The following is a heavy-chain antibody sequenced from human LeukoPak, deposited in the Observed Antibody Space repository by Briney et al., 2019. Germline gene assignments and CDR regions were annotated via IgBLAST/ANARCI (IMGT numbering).Heavy chain of an antibody. Sequence: PGGSLRLSCAASGFTFSSYGMHWVRQAPGKGLEGVAVIWYDGSNKYYADSVKGRFTISRDNSKNTLYLQMNSLRAEDTAVYYCAKDAGIEFTFGGVIVRSNWFDPWGQGTLVTVSS. J-gene: IGHJ5*02. V-gene: IGHV3-33*06. CDR3: AKDAGIEFTFGGVIVRSNWFDP. D-gene: IGHD3-16*02. CDR2: IWYDGSNK. CDR1: GFTFSSYG.